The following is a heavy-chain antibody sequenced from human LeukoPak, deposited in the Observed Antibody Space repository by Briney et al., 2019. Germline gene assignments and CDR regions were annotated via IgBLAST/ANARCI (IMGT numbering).Heavy chain of an antibody. J-gene: IGHJ4*02. D-gene: IGHD4-17*01. CDR3: ARGHTAVTRHFDF. CDR1: GFTFSSYG. CDR2: IRYDGSNK. V-gene: IGHV3-30*02. Sequence: GGSLRLSCAASGFTFSSYGMHWVRQAPGKGLEWVAFIRYDGSNKYYADSVKGRFTISRDNSKNTLYLQMNSLRAEDTAVYYCARGHTAVTRHFDFWGQGTLVTVSS.